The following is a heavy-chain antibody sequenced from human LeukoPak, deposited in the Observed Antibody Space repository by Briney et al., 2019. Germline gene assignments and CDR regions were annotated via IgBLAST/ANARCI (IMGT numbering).Heavy chain of an antibody. Sequence: SQTLSLTCAISGDSVSSNSAAWNRIRQSPSRGLEWLGRTYYRSKWYNDYAVSVKSRITIHPDTSKNQFSLQLNSVTPEDTAVYYCARVGTFGDYWFDYWRRGTLVSVSS. CDR3: ARVGTFGDYWFDY. J-gene: IGHJ4*02. V-gene: IGHV6-1*01. CDR2: TYYRSKWYN. CDR1: GDSVSSNSAA. D-gene: IGHD4-17*01.